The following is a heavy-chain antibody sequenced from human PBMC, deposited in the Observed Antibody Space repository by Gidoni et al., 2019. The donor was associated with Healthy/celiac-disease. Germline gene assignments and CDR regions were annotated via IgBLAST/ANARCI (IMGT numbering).Heavy chain of an antibody. CDR3: AKGAAAADDFDY. Sequence: EVQLLESGGGWVQPGGSLRLSCAAAGFTFSSYAMSWVRQAPGQGLEWVSAISGSGCSTYYADSVKCRFTISRDNSKNTLYLQMNSLRAEDTAVYYFAKGAAAADDFDYWGQGTLVTVSS. CDR1: GFTFSSYA. CDR2: ISGSGCST. V-gene: IGHV3-23*01. J-gene: IGHJ4*02. D-gene: IGHD6-13*01.